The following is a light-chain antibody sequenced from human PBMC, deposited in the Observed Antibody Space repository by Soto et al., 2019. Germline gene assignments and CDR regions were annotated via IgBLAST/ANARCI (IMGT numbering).Light chain of an antibody. CDR3: LQDYNYPGT. CDR2: AAS. Sequence: AIQMTQSPSSLSASVGDRVTITCRASQGIRNDLGWYQQKPGKAPKLLIYAASSLQSGVPSRFIGSGSGTDFTLTIISLQPEDFATYYCLQDYNYPGTFGQGTKVDIK. CDR1: QGIRND. V-gene: IGKV1-6*01. J-gene: IGKJ1*01.